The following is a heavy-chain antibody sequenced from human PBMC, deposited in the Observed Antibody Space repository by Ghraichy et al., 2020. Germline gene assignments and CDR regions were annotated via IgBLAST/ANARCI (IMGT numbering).Heavy chain of an antibody. D-gene: IGHD5-18*01. CDR2: IWINGGNQ. CDR3: ARDRVQIWSYVGVFDM. Sequence: GGSLRLSCVASGFDLSSYGMHWVRQAAGKEPEWVAIIWINGGNQGYIDSVKGRFTISRDTSKNTLFLQMDSLRVEDTAMYFCARDRVQIWSYVGVFDMWGQGEMVTVSP. V-gene: IGHV3-33*01. J-gene: IGHJ3*02. CDR1: GFDLSSYG.